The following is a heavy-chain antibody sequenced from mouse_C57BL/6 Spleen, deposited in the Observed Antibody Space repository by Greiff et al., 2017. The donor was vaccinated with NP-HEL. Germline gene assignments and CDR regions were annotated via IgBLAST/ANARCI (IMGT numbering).Heavy chain of an antibody. Sequence: VQLQESGPGLVQPSQSLSITCTVSGFSLTSYGVHWVRQSPGKGLEWLGVIWSGGSTDYNAAFISRLSISKDNSKSQVFFKMNSLQADDTARYYCARFDYDGAYWGQGTLVTVSA. D-gene: IGHD2-4*01. V-gene: IGHV2-2*01. CDR1: GFSLTSYG. CDR3: ARFDYDGAY. CDR2: IWSGGST. J-gene: IGHJ3*01.